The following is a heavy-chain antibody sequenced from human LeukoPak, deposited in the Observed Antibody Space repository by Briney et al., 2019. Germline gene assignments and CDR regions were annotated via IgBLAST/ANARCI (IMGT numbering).Heavy chain of an antibody. CDR1: GFTFSSYG. V-gene: IGHV3-33*01. J-gene: IGHJ4*02. CDR2: IWYDGSNK. Sequence: GGSLRLSCAASGFTFSSYGMHWVRQAPGKGLEWVAVIWYDGSNKYYADSVKGRFTISRDNSKNTLYLQMNSLRAEDTAVYYCARDMDSSGWHRGVDYWGQGTLVTVSS. D-gene: IGHD6-19*01. CDR3: ARDMDSSGWHRGVDY.